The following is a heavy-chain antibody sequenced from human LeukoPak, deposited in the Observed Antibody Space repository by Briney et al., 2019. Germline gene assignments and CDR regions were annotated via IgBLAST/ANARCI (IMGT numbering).Heavy chain of an antibody. CDR3: TTEDYDFWSGYYIGY. CDR1: GFTFSNAW. J-gene: IGHJ4*02. D-gene: IGHD3-3*01. CDR2: IKSKTDGGTT. V-gene: IGHV3-15*01. Sequence: GGSLRLSCAASGFTFSNAWMSWVRQAPGKGLEWVGRIKSKTDGGTTDYAAPVKGRFTTSRDDSKNTLYLQMDSLKTEDTAVYYCTTEDYDFWSGYYIGYWGQGTLVTVSS.